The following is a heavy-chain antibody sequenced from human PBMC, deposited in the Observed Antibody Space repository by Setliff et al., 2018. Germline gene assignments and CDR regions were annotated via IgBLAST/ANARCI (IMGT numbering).Heavy chain of an antibody. CDR1: GFIFSTYS. J-gene: IGHJ4*02. CDR3: AREGSSAWYGGGVDY. Sequence: PGGSLRLSCAASGFIFSTYSMNWVRQAPGKGLEWVSSISGSSSTIYYADSVKGRFTISRDNAKNSLYLQMNSLRAEDTAVYYCAREGSSAWYGGGVDYWGQGTLVTVSS. CDR2: ISGSSSTI. D-gene: IGHD6-19*01. V-gene: IGHV3-48*01.